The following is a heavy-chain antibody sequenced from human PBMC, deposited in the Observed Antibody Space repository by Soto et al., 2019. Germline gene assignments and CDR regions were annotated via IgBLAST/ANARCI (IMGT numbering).Heavy chain of an antibody. CDR2: ISAYNGNT. V-gene: IGHV1-18*01. CDR3: ALLRGDTFDD. J-gene: IGHJ4*02. Sequence: VQLVQSGAEVKKPGASVKVSCKASGYTFTSYGISWVRQAPGQGLDWRGWISAYNGNTNYANKLQGRFTMNTDTSTSTAYMELRSLRSDDTAVYYCALLRGDTFDDWGQGTLVTVSS. D-gene: IGHD2-21*01. CDR1: GYTFTSYG.